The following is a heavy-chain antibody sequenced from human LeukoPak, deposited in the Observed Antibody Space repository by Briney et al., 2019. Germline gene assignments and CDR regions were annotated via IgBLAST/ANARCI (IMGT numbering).Heavy chain of an antibody. V-gene: IGHV4-38-2*01. CDR1: GYSIRNGDY. D-gene: IGHD6-6*01. Sequence: SETLSLTCVVSGYSIRNGDYWGWIRQSPGKGLEWIASMYNSVSIHYSPSLKSRVTILVDTSKNEFSLKMRSVTAADTAVYYCARNSSSGFFDYWGQGTLATVSS. CDR3: ARNSSSGFFDY. J-gene: IGHJ4*02. CDR2: MYNSVSI.